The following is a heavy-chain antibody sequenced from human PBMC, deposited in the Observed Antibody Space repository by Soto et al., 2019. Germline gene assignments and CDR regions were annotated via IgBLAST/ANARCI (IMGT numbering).Heavy chain of an antibody. CDR1: GYTFTNYV. CDR2: ISTNNGNT. Sequence: QVQLLQSGAEVKKPGASVKVSCKASGYTFTNYVISWVRQAPGQGLEWMGSISTNNGNTDYAQKLKGRVTMTTDTSTSTAYMTLRSLRSDDTAVYCCARVWVGTTVWPATPSAWFHRWGQGTLVTVSS. J-gene: IGHJ5*02. D-gene: IGHD1-7*01. V-gene: IGHV1-18*04. CDR3: ARVWVGTTVWPATPSAWFHR.